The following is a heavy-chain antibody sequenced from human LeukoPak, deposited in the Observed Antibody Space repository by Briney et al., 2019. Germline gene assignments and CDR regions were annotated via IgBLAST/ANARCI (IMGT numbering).Heavy chain of an antibody. CDR3: ARGYYYGSGSPIY. V-gene: IGHV3-21*01. Sequence: SGGSLRLSCAASGLTFSSYSMTWVRQAPGRGLEWVSSISSSSSYIYYADSVKGRFTISRDNAKNSLYLQMNSLRAEDTAVYYCARGYYYGSGSPIYWGQGTLVTVSS. CDR1: GLTFSSYS. J-gene: IGHJ4*02. D-gene: IGHD3-10*01. CDR2: ISSSSSYI.